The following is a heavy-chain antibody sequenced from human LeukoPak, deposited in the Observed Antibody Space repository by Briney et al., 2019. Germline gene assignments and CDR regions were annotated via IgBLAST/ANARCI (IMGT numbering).Heavy chain of an antibody. CDR1: GFTFSDYY. D-gene: IGHD6-19*01. Sequence: GGSLRLSCAASGFTFSDYYMSWIRQAPGKGLDWISYISSSGSTIYYADSVKGRFTISRDNAKNSLYLELNSLRAEDTAVYYCARGYTSGWYRGDYYFDYWGQGTLVTVSS. CDR3: ARGYTSGWYRGDYYFDY. CDR2: ISSSGSTI. V-gene: IGHV3-11*01. J-gene: IGHJ4*02.